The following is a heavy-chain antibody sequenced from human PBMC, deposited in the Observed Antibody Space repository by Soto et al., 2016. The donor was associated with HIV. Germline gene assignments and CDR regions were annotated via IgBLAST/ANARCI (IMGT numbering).Heavy chain of an antibody. D-gene: IGHD3-9*01. Sequence: QVQLVQSGAEVKNPGASVKVSCKASGFNFHAHFIHWVRQAPGLGLEWMGWNSPNTGGANYAQNFQGRVTMTRDASINTAFLEVSRLRSDDTATYYCARDLGGTYYDFMTGLTPYYCMDVWGTGTTVTVSS. CDR2: NSPNTGGA. CDR3: ARDLGGTYYDFMTGLTPYYCMDV. CDR1: GFNFHAHF. J-gene: IGHJ6*03. V-gene: IGHV1-2*02.